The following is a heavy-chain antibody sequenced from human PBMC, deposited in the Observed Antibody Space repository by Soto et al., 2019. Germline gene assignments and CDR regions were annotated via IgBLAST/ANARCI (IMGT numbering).Heavy chain of an antibody. J-gene: IGHJ4*02. CDR3: GGGWSITANTGHGGGYFDQ. CDR1: GGPVSSGSYY. CDR2: IYDRGNT. Sequence: PSGTLSLTCTVSGGPVSSGSYYWSWIRLPPGKGLEWIGYIYDRGNTKYNSSLKSRVTISLDTSKNQFSLKLSSVPAADTAIYFCGGGWSITANTGHGGGYFDQWGQGTLVTVSS. V-gene: IGHV4-61*01. D-gene: IGHD1-7*01.